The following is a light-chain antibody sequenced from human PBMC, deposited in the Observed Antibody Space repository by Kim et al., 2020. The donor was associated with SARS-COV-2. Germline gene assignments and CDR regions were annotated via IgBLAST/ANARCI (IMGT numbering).Light chain of an antibody. CDR3: SSFTNNRAHV. J-gene: IGLJ1*01. CDR2: DVS. CDR1: SSDIGRYDY. V-gene: IGLV2-14*03. Sequence: QSALTQPASVSGSPGQSITISCTGSSSDIGRYDYVSWYQHRPGKVPKVIIYDVSKRPSGVSNRFSGSKSGNTASLTISGLQAEDEADYYCSSFTNNRAHVFATGTKVTVL.